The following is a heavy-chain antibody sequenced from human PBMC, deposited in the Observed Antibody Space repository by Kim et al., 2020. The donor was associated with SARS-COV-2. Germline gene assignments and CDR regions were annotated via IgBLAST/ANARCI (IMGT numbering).Heavy chain of an antibody. CDR3: ARDRRQQLVGGYPLDYYYYYGMDV. Sequence: SVKVSCKASGGTFSSYAISWVRQAPGQGLEWMGGIIPIFGTANYAQKFQGRVTITADESTSTAYMELSSLRSEDTAVYYCARDRRQQLVGGYPLDYYYYYGMDVWGQGTTVTVSS. CDR2: IIPIFGTA. CDR1: GGTFSSYA. V-gene: IGHV1-69*13. J-gene: IGHJ6*02. D-gene: IGHD6-13*01.